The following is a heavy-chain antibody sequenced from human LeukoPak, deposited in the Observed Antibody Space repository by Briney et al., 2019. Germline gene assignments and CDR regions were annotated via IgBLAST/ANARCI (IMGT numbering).Heavy chain of an antibody. CDR2: MNPNSGNT. Sequence: GASVKVSCKASGYTFTSYDINWVRQATGQGLEWMGWMNPNSGNTVYAQTFQGRVTMTRNTSISTAYMELSSLRSEDTAVYYCARGWSDYMDVWGKGTTVTVSS. CDR3: ARGWSDYMDV. V-gene: IGHV1-8*01. D-gene: IGHD3-3*01. J-gene: IGHJ6*03. CDR1: GYTFTSYD.